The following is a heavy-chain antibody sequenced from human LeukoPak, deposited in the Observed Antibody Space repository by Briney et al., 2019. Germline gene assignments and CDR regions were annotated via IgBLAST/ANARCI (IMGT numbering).Heavy chain of an antibody. CDR3: ARMSAAGTGPDY. Sequence: SETLSLTCTVSGCSVSSGNYYWSWIRQPPGKGLEWIGFMSNSGHTDSTPSLKSRVTISVDTSKNQFSLKLNSVTAADTAVYYCARMSAAGTGPDYWGQGTLVTVSS. CDR1: GCSVSSGNYY. V-gene: IGHV4-61*01. CDR2: MSNSGHT. D-gene: IGHD6-13*01. J-gene: IGHJ4*02.